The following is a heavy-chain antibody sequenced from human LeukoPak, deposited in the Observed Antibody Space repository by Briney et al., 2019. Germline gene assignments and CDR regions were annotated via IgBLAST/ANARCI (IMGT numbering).Heavy chain of an antibody. CDR2: ISGSGGST. D-gene: IGHD5-18*01. CDR3: AKAGGYSYGKGYYFDY. V-gene: IGHV3-23*01. CDR1: GFTFSTYG. J-gene: IGHJ4*02. Sequence: GGSLRLSCVASGFTFSTYGMSWVRQAPGKGLEWVSAISGSGGSTYYADSVKGRFTISRDNSKNTLYLQMNSLRAEDTALYYCAKAGGYSYGKGYYFDYWGQGTLVTVSS.